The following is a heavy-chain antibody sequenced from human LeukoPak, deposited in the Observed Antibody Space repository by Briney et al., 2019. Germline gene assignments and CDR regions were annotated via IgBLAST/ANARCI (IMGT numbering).Heavy chain of an antibody. D-gene: IGHD3-10*01. V-gene: IGHV3-23*01. CDR1: GFTFSGYA. CDR2: ISGSGGST. Sequence: GGSLRLSCAASGFTFSGYAMRWVRHAPGKGLEWVSAISGSGGSTYYADSVKGRFTISRDNAKNTLYLQMNSLRAEDTAVYYCAKDVGRNSSGWGSQLDYWGQGNLVTVSS. CDR3: AKDVGRNSSGWGSQLDY. J-gene: IGHJ4*02.